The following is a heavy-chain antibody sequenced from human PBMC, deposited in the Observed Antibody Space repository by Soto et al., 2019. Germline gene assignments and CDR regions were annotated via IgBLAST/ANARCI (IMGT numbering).Heavy chain of an antibody. J-gene: IGHJ1*01. CDR2: INAGNGNT. D-gene: IGHD6-19*01. CDR1: VYTFTSYA. CDR3: ARDRGSGWPT. V-gene: IGHV1-3*01. Sequence: GXSVKVSCKASVYTFTSYAMNWVRQAPGQRLEWMGWINAGNGNTKYSQKFQGRVTITRDTSASTAYMELSSLRSEDTAVYYCARDRGSGWPTWGQGTLVTVSS.